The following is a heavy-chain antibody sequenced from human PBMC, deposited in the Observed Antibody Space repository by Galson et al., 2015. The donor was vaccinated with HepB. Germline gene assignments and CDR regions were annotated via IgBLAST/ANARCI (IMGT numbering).Heavy chain of an antibody. Sequence: SLRLSCAASGFTFSDYYMSWIRQAPGKGLEWVSYISSSSSYTNYADSVKGRFTISRDNAKNSLYLQMNSLRAEDTAAYYCARDLNTRRRDGYNYFDYWGQGTLVTVSS. J-gene: IGHJ4*02. CDR3: ARDLNTRRRDGYNYFDY. D-gene: IGHD5-24*01. V-gene: IGHV3-11*06. CDR2: ISSSSSYT. CDR1: GFTFSDYY.